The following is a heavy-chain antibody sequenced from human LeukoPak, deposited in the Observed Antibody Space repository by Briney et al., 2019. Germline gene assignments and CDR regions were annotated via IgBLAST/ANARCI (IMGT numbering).Heavy chain of an antibody. CDR2: IRNKANGGTA. CDR3: TRAYSTGWLGINDF. D-gene: IGHD6-19*01. V-gene: IGHV3-49*04. CDR1: GFTFSDYA. J-gene: IGHJ4*02. Sequence: PGGSLRLSCTTSGFTFSDYAMTWVRQAPGKGLEWVGFIRNKANGGTADYAASVKGRFTISRDDSKTIAYLQMNSLKTEDTAMYYCTRAYSTGWLGINDFWGQGALVTVSS.